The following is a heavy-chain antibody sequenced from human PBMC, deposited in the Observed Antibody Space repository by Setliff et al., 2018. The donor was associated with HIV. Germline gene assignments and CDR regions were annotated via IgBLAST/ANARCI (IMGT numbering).Heavy chain of an antibody. D-gene: IGHD3-10*01. CDR2: IYYTGNT. CDR1: GGSISSSSYY. J-gene: IGHJ6*03. Sequence: TSETLSLTCTVSGGSISSSSYYWGWIRQPPGKGLEWIGNIYYTGNTYYNPSLKSRVTISVDTSKNQFSLKLSSVTAADTAVYYCARHYYGSGSYYNPLPYYYYYMDVWGKGTTVTVSS. CDR3: ARHYYGSGSYYNPLPYYYYYMDV. V-gene: IGHV4-39*01.